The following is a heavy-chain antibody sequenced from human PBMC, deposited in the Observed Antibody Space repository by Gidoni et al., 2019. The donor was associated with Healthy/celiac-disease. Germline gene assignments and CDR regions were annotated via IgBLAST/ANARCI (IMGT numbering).Heavy chain of an antibody. CDR1: GSTFSSYS. J-gene: IGHJ4*02. CDR3: ARDQGYSGYIDY. Sequence: EVQLVESGGGLVQPGGSLRLSCAASGSTFSSYSIHGVRQAPGKGLEWCSYISSSSSTIYYADSVKGRFTISRDNAKNSLYLQMNSLRDEDTAVYYCARDQGYSGYIDYWGQGTLVTVSS. D-gene: IGHD5-12*01. CDR2: ISSSSSTI. V-gene: IGHV3-48*02.